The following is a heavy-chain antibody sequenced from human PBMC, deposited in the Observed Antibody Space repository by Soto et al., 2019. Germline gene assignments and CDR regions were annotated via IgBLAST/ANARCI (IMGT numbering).Heavy chain of an antibody. CDR1: GFTFSSYS. Sequence: EVQLVESGGGLVKPGGSLRLSCAASGFTFSSYSMNWVRQAPGKGLEWVSSISSSSSYIYYADSVKGRFTISRDNAKNSLYLKMNSLRAEDPAVYYCARVSPHNHCFDYWGQGTLVTVSS. CDR3: ARVSPHNHCFDY. D-gene: IGHD1-20*01. J-gene: IGHJ4*02. CDR2: ISSSSSYI. V-gene: IGHV3-21*01.